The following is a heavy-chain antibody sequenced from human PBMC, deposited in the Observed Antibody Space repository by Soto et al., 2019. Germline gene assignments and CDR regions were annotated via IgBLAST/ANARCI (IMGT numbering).Heavy chain of an antibody. CDR1: GGSFSGYY. V-gene: IGHV4-34*01. J-gene: IGHJ6*02. CDR2: INHSGNT. Sequence: QVQLQQWGAGLLKPSETLSLTCAVYGGSFSGYYWSWIRQPPGKGLEWIGEINHSGNTNYNPSLMSRVTILVDTSKNQVSLKLSSVTAADTAVYDCARTGGMDVWGQWTTVTVSS. CDR3: ARTGGMDV.